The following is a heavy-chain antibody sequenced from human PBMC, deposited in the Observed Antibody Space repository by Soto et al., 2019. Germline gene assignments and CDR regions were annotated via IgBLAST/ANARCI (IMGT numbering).Heavy chain of an antibody. CDR1: GFTFSSYA. D-gene: IGHD3-22*01. Sequence: GGSLRLSCAASGFTFSSYAMHWVRQAPGKGLEWVAVISYDGSNKYYADSVEGRFTISRDNSKNTLYLQMNSLRAEDTAVYYCARDLAYYYDSSGYYYYYYGMDVWGQGTTVTVSS. J-gene: IGHJ6*02. CDR2: ISYDGSNK. CDR3: ARDLAYYYDSSGYYYYYYGMDV. V-gene: IGHV3-30-3*01.